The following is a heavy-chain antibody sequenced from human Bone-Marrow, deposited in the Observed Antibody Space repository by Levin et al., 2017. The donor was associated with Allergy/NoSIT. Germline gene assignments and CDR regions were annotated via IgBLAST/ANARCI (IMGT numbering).Heavy chain of an antibody. V-gene: IGHV3-21*01. CDR3: ARVGDCSSTSCRAHAFDI. CDR1: GFTFSSYS. CDR2: ISSSSSYI. J-gene: IGHJ3*02. D-gene: IGHD2-2*01. Sequence: GESLKISCAASGFTFSSYSMNWVRQAPGKGLEWVSSISSSSSYIYYADSVKGRFTISRDNAKNSLYLQMNSLRAEDTAVYYCARVGDCSSTSCRAHAFDIWGQGTMVTVSS.